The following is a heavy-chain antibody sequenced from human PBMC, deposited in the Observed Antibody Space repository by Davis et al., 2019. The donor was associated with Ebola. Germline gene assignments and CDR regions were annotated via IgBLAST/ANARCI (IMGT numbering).Heavy chain of an antibody. D-gene: IGHD2-15*01. V-gene: IGHV4-39*01. J-gene: IGHJ4*02. CDR3: ARVLIVVGAPDY. CDR1: GGSISSYY. Sequence: SETLSLTCTVSGGSISSYYWGWIRQPPGKGLEWIGSIYYSGSTYYNPSLKSRVTISVDTSKNQFSLKLSSVTAADTAVYYCARVLIVVGAPDYWGQGTLVTVSS. CDR2: IYYSGST.